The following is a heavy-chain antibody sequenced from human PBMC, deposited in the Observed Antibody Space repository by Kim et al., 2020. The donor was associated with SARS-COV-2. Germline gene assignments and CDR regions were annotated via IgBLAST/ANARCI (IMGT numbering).Heavy chain of an antibody. Sequence: ASVKVSCKPSGYTFTGYYMHWVRQAPGQGLEWMGWINPNSGGTNYAQKFQGRVTMTRDTSISTAYMELSRLRSDDTAVYYCATFFNYDILTGYYPHDYWGQGTLVTVSS. CDR3: ATFFNYDILTGYYPHDY. V-gene: IGHV1-2*02. J-gene: IGHJ4*02. CDR1: GYTFTGYY. CDR2: INPNSGGT. D-gene: IGHD3-9*01.